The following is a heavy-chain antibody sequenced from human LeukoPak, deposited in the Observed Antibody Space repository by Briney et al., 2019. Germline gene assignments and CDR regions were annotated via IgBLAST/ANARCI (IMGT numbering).Heavy chain of an antibody. V-gene: IGHV1-58*01. CDR1: GFTFPTSA. Sequence: SVKVSCKASGFTFPTSAVQWVRQGRGQRLEWIGWIFVSSGNTNYAQKFQETVTLHRDVSTGTSYMELTSLTSEDTAVYYCAAGTIVGATDWGQGTLVTVSS. D-gene: IGHD1-26*01. CDR2: IFVSSGNT. CDR3: AAGTIVGATD. J-gene: IGHJ4*02.